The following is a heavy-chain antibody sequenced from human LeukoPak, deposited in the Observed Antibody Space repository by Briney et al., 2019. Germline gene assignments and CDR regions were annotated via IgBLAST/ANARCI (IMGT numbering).Heavy chain of an antibody. V-gene: IGHV1-69*04. J-gene: IGHJ6*02. CDR3: ARDLPAAGTYHYYYYGMDV. CDR1: GGTFISYA. D-gene: IGHD6-13*01. CDR2: IIPILGIA. Sequence: SVKVSCKASGGTFISYAISWVRQAPGQGLEWMGRIIPILGIANYAQKFQGRVTITADKSTSTAYMELSSLRSEDTAVYYCARDLPAAGTYHYYYYGMDVWGQGTTVTVSS.